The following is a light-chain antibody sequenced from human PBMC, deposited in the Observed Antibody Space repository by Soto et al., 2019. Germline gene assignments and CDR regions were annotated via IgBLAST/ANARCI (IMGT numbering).Light chain of an antibody. CDR3: FSYTGTTMYF. V-gene: IGLV2-14*03. Sequence: QSALTQPASVSGSPGQSITISCTGSTSDIGGYNYVSWYQHHPGKAPQLIIFDVINRPSGVSNRFSGSKSGNTASLTIFGLQAEDEADYYCFSYTGTTMYFLGTGTKLTVL. J-gene: IGLJ1*01. CDR1: TSDIGGYNY. CDR2: DVI.